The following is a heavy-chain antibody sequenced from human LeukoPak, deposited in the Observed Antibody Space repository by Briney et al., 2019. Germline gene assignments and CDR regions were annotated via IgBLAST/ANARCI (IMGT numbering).Heavy chain of an antibody. CDR3: ARVQWELRGVGSYFEY. V-gene: IGHV3-7*01. CDR1: GFTFSSYW. CDR2: IKQDGSEK. J-gene: IGHJ4*02. Sequence: GGSLRLSCVASGFTFSSYWMSWVRQAPGKGLEWVANIKQDGSEKYYVDSVKGRFTMSRDNAKNSLYLQMNSLRAEDTAVYYCARVQWELRGVGSYFEYWGQGALVTVSS. D-gene: IGHD1-26*01.